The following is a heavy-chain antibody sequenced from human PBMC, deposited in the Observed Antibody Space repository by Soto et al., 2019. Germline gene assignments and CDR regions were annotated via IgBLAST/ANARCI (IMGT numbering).Heavy chain of an antibody. V-gene: IGHV1-18*01. CDR2: ISAYSGNT. CDR1: GYTFTSYG. D-gene: IGHD3-16*01. J-gene: IGHJ4*02. Sequence: QVQLVQSGAEVKKPGASVKVSGKASGYTFTSYGISWVRQAPGQGLEWMGWISAYSGNTNYAQKLQGRVTMTTDTSTSRAYVEVRSLSSGDTAVYYCARDHGWGRGYDYSGQGTLVTVS. CDR3: ARDHGWGRGYDY.